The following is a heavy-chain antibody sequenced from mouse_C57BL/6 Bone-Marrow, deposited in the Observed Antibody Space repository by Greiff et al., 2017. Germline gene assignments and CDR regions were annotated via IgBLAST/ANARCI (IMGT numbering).Heavy chain of an antibody. CDR2: ISDGGSYT. CDR1: GFTFSSYA. Sequence: DVKLVESGGGLVKPGGSLKLSCAASGFTFSSYAMSWVRQTPEKRLEWVATISDGGSYTDYPDNVKGRFTISRDNAKNNLYMQMRHLKSEDTAMYYCARDYYGISYGAYWGQGTLVTVSA. V-gene: IGHV5-4*01. J-gene: IGHJ3*01. D-gene: IGHD1-1*01. CDR3: ARDYYGISYGAY.